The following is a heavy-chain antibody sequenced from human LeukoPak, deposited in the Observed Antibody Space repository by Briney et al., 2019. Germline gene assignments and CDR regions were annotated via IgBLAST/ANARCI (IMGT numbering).Heavy chain of an antibody. CDR3: ARDGLDSGYDSHY. CDR2: ISSSSSTI. V-gene: IGHV3-48*01. CDR1: GFTFSSYS. J-gene: IGHJ4*02. D-gene: IGHD5-12*01. Sequence: PGGSLRLSCAASGFTFSSYSMNWVRQAPGKGLEWVSYISSSSSTIYYADSVKGRFTISRDNAKNSLYLQMNSLRAEDTAVYYCARDGLDSGYDSHYWGRGTLVTVSS.